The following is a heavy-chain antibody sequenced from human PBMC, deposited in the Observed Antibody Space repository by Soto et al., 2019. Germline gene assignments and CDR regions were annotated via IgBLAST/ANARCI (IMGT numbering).Heavy chain of an antibody. CDR1: GFTVSSNY. D-gene: IGHD6-19*01. V-gene: IGHV3-66*01. J-gene: IGHJ6*02. CDR2: VYSGGTT. Sequence: PGGSLRLSCAASGFTVSSNYMSWVRQAPGKGLEWVSGVYSGGTTYYADSVKGRFTISRDNSENTLYLQMNSLRAEDTAVYYCARGSSGWSHYGMDVWGQGTTVTVSS. CDR3: ARGSSGWSHYGMDV.